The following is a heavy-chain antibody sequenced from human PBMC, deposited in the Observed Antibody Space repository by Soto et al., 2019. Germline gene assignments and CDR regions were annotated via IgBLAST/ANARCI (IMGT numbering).Heavy chain of an antibody. J-gene: IGHJ5*02. V-gene: IGHV4-4*07. CDR2: IYTSGST. D-gene: IGHD2-2*01. CDR1: GGSISSYY. CDR3: ARDFSVQAARWFDP. Sequence: SETLSLTCTVSGGSISSYYWSWIRQPAGKGLEWIGRIYTSGSTNYNPSLKSRVTMSVDTSKNQFSLKLSSVTAADTAVYYCARDFSVQAARWFDPWVQGTLVTVSP.